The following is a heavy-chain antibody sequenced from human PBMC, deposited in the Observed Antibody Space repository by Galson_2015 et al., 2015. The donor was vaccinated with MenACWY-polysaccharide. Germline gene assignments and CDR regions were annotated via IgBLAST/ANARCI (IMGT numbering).Heavy chain of an antibody. CDR3: ARGHDGMDV. V-gene: IGHV3-7*01. CDR2: IKKDGSEK. Sequence: SLRLSCAASGFTFSSYWMTWVRQAPGKGLEWVANIKKDGSEKYYVDSVKGRFTISRDNSKNSLYLQMHSLRAEDTAVYSCARGHDGMDVWGQWTPVTVSS. CDR1: GFTFSSYW. J-gene: IGHJ6*02.